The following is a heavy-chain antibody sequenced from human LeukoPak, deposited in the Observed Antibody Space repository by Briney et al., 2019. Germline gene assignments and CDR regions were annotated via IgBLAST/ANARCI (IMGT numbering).Heavy chain of an antibody. V-gene: IGHV4-34*01. CDR3: ASSRGYSNGLWYYYMDV. CDR1: GGTFSGYY. CDR2: INHSGTT. Sequence: PPETPSLTCAVYGGTFSGYYWSWIRQPPGKGLEWIGEINHSGTTNYNPSLKSRVSVSIDTSKNQFSLKLRSVTAADTGVYYCASSRGYSNGLWYYYMDVWGTGTTVTVS. J-gene: IGHJ6*03. D-gene: IGHD6-25*01.